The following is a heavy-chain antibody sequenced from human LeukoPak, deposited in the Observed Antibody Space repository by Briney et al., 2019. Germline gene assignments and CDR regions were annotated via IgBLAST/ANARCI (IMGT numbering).Heavy chain of an antibody. CDR3: AKGITMIVVNHAFDI. V-gene: IGHV3-30*18. J-gene: IGHJ3*02. CDR2: ISYDGSNK. CDR1: GFTFSSYA. Sequence: GGSLRLSCAASGFTFSSYAMSWVRQAPGKGLEWVAVISYDGSNKYYADSVKGRFTISRDNSKNTLYLQMNSLRAEDTAVYYCAKGITMIVVNHAFDIWGQGTMVTVSS. D-gene: IGHD3-22*01.